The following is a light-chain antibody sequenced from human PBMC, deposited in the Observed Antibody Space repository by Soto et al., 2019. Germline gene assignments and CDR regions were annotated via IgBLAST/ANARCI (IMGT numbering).Light chain of an antibody. J-gene: IGKJ1*01. Sequence: EIVTTQSLATLSVSPGERATLTCRASQSVSSTLAWYQQKPGQAPRLLIHGALTRATGIPARFSGSGSGTDFTLTISRLEPEDSAVYYCQQYGSSPTWTFGQGTKVDIK. CDR1: QSVSST. CDR2: GAL. CDR3: QQYGSSPTWT. V-gene: IGKV3-15*01.